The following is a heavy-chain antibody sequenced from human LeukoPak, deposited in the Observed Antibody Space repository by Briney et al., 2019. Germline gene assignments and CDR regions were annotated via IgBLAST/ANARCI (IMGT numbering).Heavy chain of an antibody. V-gene: IGHV3-53*01. J-gene: IGHJ4*02. CDR2: IYTGGST. D-gene: IGHD6-19*01. CDR1: GFTVSSNF. CDR3: AILIAVAGPATFY. Sequence: GGSLRLSCAASGFTVSSNFMSWVRQAPGKGLEWVSVIYTGGSTYYADSVKGRFTISRDNSKNMLFLQMNTLRVEDTAVYYCAILIAVAGPATFYWGQGTLVTVSS.